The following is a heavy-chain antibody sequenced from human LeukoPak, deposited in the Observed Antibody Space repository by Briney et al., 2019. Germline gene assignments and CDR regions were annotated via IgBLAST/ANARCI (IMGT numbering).Heavy chain of an antibody. CDR2: ISGSGGST. J-gene: IGHJ4*02. CDR1: GFTFSSYG. CDR3: AKEVARAFDY. V-gene: IGHV3-23*01. Sequence: GGTLRLSCAASGFTFSSYGMSWVRQAPGKGLEWVSAISGSGGSTYYADSVKGRFTISRDNSKNTLYLQMNSLRAEVTAVYYCAKEVARAFDYWGQGTLVTVSS.